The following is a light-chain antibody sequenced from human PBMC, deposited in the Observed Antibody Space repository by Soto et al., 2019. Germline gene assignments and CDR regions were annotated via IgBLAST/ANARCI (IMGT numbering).Light chain of an antibody. CDR2: WAS. CDR3: QQYYSTPLT. CDR1: QSVLYSSNNMNY. Sequence: DIVMTQSPDSLAVSLGERATINCKSSQSVLYSSNNMNYLAWYQQKPGQPPKLLIYWASTRESGVPDRFSGSGSATDFTLTISSLQAEDVALYYCQQYYSTPLTFGPGTKVDIK. V-gene: IGKV4-1*01. J-gene: IGKJ3*01.